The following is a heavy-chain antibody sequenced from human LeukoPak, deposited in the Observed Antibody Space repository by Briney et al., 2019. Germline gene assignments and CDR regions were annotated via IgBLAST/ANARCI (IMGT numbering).Heavy chain of an antibody. J-gene: IGHJ4*02. V-gene: IGHV3-7*03. D-gene: IGHD3-10*01. CDR2: IKQDGGEK. Sequence: GGSLRLSCAASGFTFSSSWMSCVCQAPGKGLEWVANIKQDGGEKYYVDSVKGRFTISRDNAKNSLYLQMNSLRAEDTDVYYCARDGPYYYGSGIDYWGQGTLVTVSS. CDR1: GFTFSSSW. CDR3: ARDGPYYYGSGIDY.